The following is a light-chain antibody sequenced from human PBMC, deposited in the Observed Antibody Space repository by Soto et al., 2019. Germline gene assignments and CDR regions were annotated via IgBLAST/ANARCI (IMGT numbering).Light chain of an antibody. Sequence: SYKLTQPPSVSVAPGQTARITCGGNNIGSKTVQWYQQKAGQAPVLVVFDDSDRPSGIPERFSGSNSGNTATLAISRVEAGDEADYHCQVWDTSSDHVIFGGGTQLTVL. V-gene: IGLV3-21*02. CDR2: DDS. J-gene: IGLJ2*01. CDR1: NIGSKT. CDR3: QVWDTSSDHVI.